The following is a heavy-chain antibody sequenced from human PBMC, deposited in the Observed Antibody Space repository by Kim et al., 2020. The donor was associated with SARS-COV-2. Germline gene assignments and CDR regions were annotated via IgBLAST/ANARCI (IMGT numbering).Heavy chain of an antibody. D-gene: IGHD6-19*01. CDR1: GGSISSYY. CDR2: IYYSGST. Sequence: SETLSLTCTVSGGSISSYYWIWIRQPPGKGLEWIGYIYYSGSTNYNPSLKSRVTISVDTSKNQFSLKLSSVTAADTAVYYCASSSRVSSGWYVFDYWGQG. V-gene: IGHV4-59*13. CDR3: ASSSRVSSGWYVFDY. J-gene: IGHJ4*02.